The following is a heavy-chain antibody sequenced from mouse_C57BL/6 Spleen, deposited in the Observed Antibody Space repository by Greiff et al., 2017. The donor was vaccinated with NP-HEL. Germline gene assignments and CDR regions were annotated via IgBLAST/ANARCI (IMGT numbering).Heavy chain of an antibody. CDR2: ISSGGDYI. Sequence: EVQLVESGEGLVKPGGSLKLSCAASGFTFSSYAMSWVRQTPEKRLEWVAYISSGGDYIYYADTVKGRFIISRDNARNTLYLQMSSLKSEDTAMYYCTRVGSSFAMDYWGQGTSVTVSS. CDR3: TRVGSSFAMDY. D-gene: IGHD1-1*01. V-gene: IGHV5-9-1*02. J-gene: IGHJ4*01. CDR1: GFTFSSYA.